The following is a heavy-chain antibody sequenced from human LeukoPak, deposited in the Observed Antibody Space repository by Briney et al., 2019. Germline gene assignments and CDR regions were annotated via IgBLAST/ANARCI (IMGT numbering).Heavy chain of an antibody. CDR2: INPSGDDT. J-gene: IGHJ3*02. V-gene: IGHV1-46*01. Sequence: ASVKLSCKASGYTFTSYYMHWVRQAPGQGLEWMGIINPSGDDTSYAQKFRGRVTMTSDTSTSTVYMGLSSLTSEDTAVYYCARDVSDAFDIWGQGTMVTVSS. CDR3: ARDVSDAFDI. CDR1: GYTFTSYY.